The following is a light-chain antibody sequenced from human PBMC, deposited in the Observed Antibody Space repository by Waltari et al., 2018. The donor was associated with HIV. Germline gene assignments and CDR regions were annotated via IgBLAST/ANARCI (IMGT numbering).Light chain of an antibody. V-gene: IGLV1-44*01. CDR2: DSN. J-gene: IGLJ3*02. CDR1: NSNIGSNR. Sequence: QSVLTQPPSVSGTPGQRVTTSCSGTNSNIGSNRFSWYRQFPGTAPRLLIYDSNERSPGVPDRLSGAKSGTSASLAISGLQSEDEADYYCASWDDNLSGHGVFGGGTTLRVL. CDR3: ASWDDNLSGHGV.